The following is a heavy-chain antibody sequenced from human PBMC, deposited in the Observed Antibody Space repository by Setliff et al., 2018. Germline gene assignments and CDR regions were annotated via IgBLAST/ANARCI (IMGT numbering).Heavy chain of an antibody. CDR1: GYTFTSYA. CDR2: INAGNGET. J-gene: IGHJ4*02. CDR3: ARGPAVHCSGGSCYLDY. D-gene: IGHD2-15*01. Sequence: GASVKVSCKASGYTFTSYAMHWVRQAPGQRLEWMGWINAGNGETIYAQKSQGRVTMTEDTSTDTAYMELSSLRSEDTAVYYCARGPAVHCSGGSCYLDYWGQGTLVTVSS. V-gene: IGHV1-3*01.